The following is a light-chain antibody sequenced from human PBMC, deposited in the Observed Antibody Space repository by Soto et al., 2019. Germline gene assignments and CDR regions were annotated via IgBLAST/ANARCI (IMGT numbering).Light chain of an antibody. CDR1: SSDVGGYNY. CDR2: EVS. Sequence: QSVLTQPASVSGSPGQSITISCTGTSSDVGGYNYVSWYQQHPGKAPKLMLYEVSNRPSGVSNRFSGSKSGNTASLTISGLQAEDEADYYCSSYTSSSRVFGTGTKVTVL. V-gene: IGLV2-14*01. J-gene: IGLJ1*01. CDR3: SSYTSSSRV.